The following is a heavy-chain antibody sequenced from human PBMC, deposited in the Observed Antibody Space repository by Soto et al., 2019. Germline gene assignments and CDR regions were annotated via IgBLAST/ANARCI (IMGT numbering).Heavy chain of an antibody. Sequence: QVQLQESGPGLVKPSETLSLTCTVSGGSISSYYWSWIRQPPGKGLEWIGYIYYSGSTNYNPSLQSRVTISVDTSKNQFSLKLSSVTAADTAVYYCARYPDSSGYYYYFDYWGQGTLVTVSS. CDR2: IYYSGST. V-gene: IGHV4-59*08. CDR1: GGSISSYY. D-gene: IGHD3-22*01. CDR3: ARYPDSSGYYYYFDY. J-gene: IGHJ4*02.